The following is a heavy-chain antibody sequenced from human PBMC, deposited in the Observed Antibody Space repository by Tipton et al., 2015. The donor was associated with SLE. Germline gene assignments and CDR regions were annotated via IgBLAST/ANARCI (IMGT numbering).Heavy chain of an antibody. CDR2: IYYVGKT. V-gene: IGHV4-30-4*07. J-gene: IGHJ4*02. CDR3: ARASGAPDIGYLYYFDD. Sequence: TLSLTCAVSGGSISSGGYSWSWFRQPPGKGLEWFGIIYYVGKTYYNPSLKSRVTISVDASKNQFSLNLSSVTAADTAVYYCARASGAPDIGYLYYFDDWGQGTLVTVSS. CDR1: GGSISSGGYS. D-gene: IGHD3-22*01.